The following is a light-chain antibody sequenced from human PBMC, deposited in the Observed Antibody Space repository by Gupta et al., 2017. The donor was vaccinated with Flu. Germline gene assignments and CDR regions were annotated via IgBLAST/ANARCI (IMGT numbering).Light chain of an antibody. CDR3: CSYIGGSSWV. V-gene: IGLV2-23*02. CDR2: EVR. J-gene: IGLJ3*02. CDR1: SSDVGGYNL. Sequence: QSALTQPAAVSGSPGQSITISCSGSSSDVGGYNLVSCYQHHPARAPKLMIYEVRKRPSGVSSRFSGSKSGNTASLTISGLQAEDEADYYCCSYIGGSSWVFGGGTKLTVL.